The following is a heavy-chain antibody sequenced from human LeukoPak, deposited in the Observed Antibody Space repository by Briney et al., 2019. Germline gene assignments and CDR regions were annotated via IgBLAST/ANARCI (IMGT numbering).Heavy chain of an antibody. D-gene: IGHD4-17*01. Sequence: SETLSLTCTVSGGSVSSGSDYWSWIRQPPGKGLEWIGYIYSSGTTKCNPSLKSRVTISMDTSKNQFSLELASVTDADTAVYFCTRGASMTTVTTWGQGALVTVSS. CDR2: IYSSGTT. CDR1: GGSVSSGSDY. V-gene: IGHV4-61*01. J-gene: IGHJ4*02. CDR3: TRGASMTTVTT.